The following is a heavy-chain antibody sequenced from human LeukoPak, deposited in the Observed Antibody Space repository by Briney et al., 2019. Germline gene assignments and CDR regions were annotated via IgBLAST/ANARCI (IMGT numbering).Heavy chain of an antibody. V-gene: IGHV3-48*04. CDR2: ISNTERTI. CDR3: ARARQQMATSYFDY. CDR1: GFTFSAHR. Sequence: PGGSLRLSCTVSGFTFSAHRMSWVRQAPGKGLEWVSYISNTERTIYYADSVRGRFTISRDNAKNSLYLQMSSLRAEDTAVYYCARARQQMATSYFDYWGQGTLVTVSS. J-gene: IGHJ4*02. D-gene: IGHD5-12*01.